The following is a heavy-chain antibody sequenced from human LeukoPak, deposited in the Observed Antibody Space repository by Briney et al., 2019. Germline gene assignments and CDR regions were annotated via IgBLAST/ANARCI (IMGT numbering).Heavy chain of an antibody. CDR2: ISGSGGST. CDR3: ARDEYFTIFGVLGFDY. J-gene: IGHJ4*02. CDR1: GFTFSSYA. Sequence: GGSLRLSCAASGFTFSSYAMSWVRQAPGEGLEWVSAISGSGGSTYYADSVKGRFTISRDNAKNSLYLQMNSLRAEDTAVYYCARDEYFTIFGVLGFDYWGQGTLVTVSS. D-gene: IGHD3-3*01. V-gene: IGHV3-23*01.